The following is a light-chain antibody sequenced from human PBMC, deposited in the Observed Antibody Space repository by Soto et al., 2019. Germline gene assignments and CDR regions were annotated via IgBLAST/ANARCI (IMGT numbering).Light chain of an antibody. CDR1: SSDFGGYNY. V-gene: IGLV2-14*03. CDR3: TSFTSDNLYV. J-gene: IGLJ1*01. Sequence: QSALTQPASVSGSPVQSITISCTGTSSDFGGYNYVSWYQQYPGKVPKLLIYHVSNRPSGVSNRFSGSKSGNTASLTISGLQDEDEADSFCTSFTSDNLYVFGTGTKVTVL. CDR2: HVS.